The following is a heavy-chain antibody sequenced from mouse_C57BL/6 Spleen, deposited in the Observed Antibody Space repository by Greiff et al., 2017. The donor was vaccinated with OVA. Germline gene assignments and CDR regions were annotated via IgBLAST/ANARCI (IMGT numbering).Heavy chain of an antibody. Sequence: VQLQQSGTVLARPGASVKMSCKTSGYTFTSYWMHWVKQRPGQGLEWIGAIYPGNSDTSYNQKFKGKAKLTAVTSASTAYMELSSLTNEDSAVYYCTREGITTVVADAMDYWGQGTSVTVSS. CDR1: GYTFTSYW. D-gene: IGHD1-1*01. V-gene: IGHV1-5*01. J-gene: IGHJ4*01. CDR2: IYPGNSDT. CDR3: TREGITTVVADAMDY.